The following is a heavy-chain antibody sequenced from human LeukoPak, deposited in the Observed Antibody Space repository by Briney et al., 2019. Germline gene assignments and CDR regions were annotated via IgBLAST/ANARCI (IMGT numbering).Heavy chain of an antibody. Sequence: GGSLRLSCAASGFTFSSYAMHWVRQAPGKGLEWVAVISYDGSNKYYADSVKGRFTISRDNSKNTLYLQMNSLRAEDTAVYYCASYDQQLVLFDYWGQGTLVAVSS. D-gene: IGHD6-13*01. CDR1: GFTFSSYA. CDR2: ISYDGSNK. CDR3: ASYDQQLVLFDY. J-gene: IGHJ4*02. V-gene: IGHV3-30-3*01.